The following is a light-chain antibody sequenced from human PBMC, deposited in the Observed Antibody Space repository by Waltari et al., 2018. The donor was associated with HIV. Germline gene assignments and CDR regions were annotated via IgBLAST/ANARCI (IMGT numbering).Light chain of an antibody. Sequence: QSVLTQPSSASGPPGQWVTISCSGSSSNIGANSVAWYQHLPGTAPQLLIYNNDLRPSGVPDRFSGSKSGTSAFLVISGLQSELETDYYCAAWDDSLNAYVFGSGTRVTVL. CDR2: NND. J-gene: IGLJ1*01. V-gene: IGLV1-44*01. CDR3: AAWDDSLNAYV. CDR1: SSNIGANS.